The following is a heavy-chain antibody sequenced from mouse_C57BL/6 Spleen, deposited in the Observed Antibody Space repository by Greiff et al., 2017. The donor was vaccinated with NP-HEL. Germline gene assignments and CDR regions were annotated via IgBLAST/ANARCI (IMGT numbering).Heavy chain of an antibody. CDR3: ARGTIYYDYDEDSYAMDY. V-gene: IGHV1-19*01. Sequence: EVQLQQSGPVLVKPGASVKMSCKASGYTFTDYYMNWVKQSHGKSLEWIGVINPYNGGTSYNQKFKGKATLTVDKSSSTAYMELNSLTSEDSAVYYCARGTIYYDYDEDSYAMDYWGQGTSVTVSS. CDR2: INPYNGGT. D-gene: IGHD2-4*01. J-gene: IGHJ4*01. CDR1: GYTFTDYY.